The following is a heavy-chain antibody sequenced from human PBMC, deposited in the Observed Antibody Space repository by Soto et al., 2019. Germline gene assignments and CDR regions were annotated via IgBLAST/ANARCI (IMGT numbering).Heavy chain of an antibody. D-gene: IGHD6-19*01. CDR1: GYTFTSHY. V-gene: IGHV1-46*03. CDR3: ARDRNLETSAWARDY. J-gene: IGHJ4*02. CDR2: INANSGTT. Sequence: QVQLVQSGAEVKKPGAAVEVSCKASGYTFTSHYVHWVRQAPGQGLEWMGLINANSGTTSYAQKFQGRVTMTRDTSTSTVYMGLSSLRFEDTAVYYCARDRNLETSAWARDYWGQGTLVTVSS.